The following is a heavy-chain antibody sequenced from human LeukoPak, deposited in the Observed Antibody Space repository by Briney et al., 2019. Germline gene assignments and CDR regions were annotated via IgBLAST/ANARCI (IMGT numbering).Heavy chain of an antibody. CDR2: ISGSGVRA. D-gene: IGHD1-26*01. Sequence: GGSLRLSCAPSGFNFRGYAMSWVRQAPGKGLEWVSAISGSGVRAHYTESVRGRFTISRDNSQNMLHLQMNSLRAEDTAVYYCAKEVVLGETNYYYYGMDVWGQGTTVTVSS. CDR1: GFNFRGYA. J-gene: IGHJ6*02. CDR3: AKEVVLGETNYYYYGMDV. V-gene: IGHV3-23*01.